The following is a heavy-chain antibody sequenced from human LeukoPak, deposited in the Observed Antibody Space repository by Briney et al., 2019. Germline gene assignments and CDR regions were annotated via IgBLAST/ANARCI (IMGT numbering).Heavy chain of an antibody. CDR3: ARAGSYRFDY. D-gene: IGHD3-10*01. CDR1: AFTFSSYS. CDR2: ISSSGSYI. V-gene: IGHV3-21*01. Sequence: PGGSLRLSCAASAFTFSSYSMNWVRQAPGKGLEWVSSISSSGSYIYYADSVKGRFTISRDNAKNTLYLQMNSLRDEDTAVYYCARAGSYRFDYWGQGTLVTVSS. J-gene: IGHJ4*02.